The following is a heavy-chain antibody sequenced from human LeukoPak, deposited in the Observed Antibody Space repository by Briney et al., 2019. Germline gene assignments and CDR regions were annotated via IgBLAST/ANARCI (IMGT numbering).Heavy chain of an antibody. CDR1: GGSISSYY. V-gene: IGHV4-59*08. D-gene: IGHD3-16*02. J-gene: IGHJ4*02. Sequence: SETLSLTCTVSGGSISSYYWSWIRQPPGKGLEWIGYIYYSGSTNYNPFLKSRVTISVDTSKNQFFLKLSSVTAADTAVYYCARLYYDYVWGSYRYDYWGQGTLVTVSS. CDR3: ARLYYDYVWGSYRYDY. CDR2: IYYSGST.